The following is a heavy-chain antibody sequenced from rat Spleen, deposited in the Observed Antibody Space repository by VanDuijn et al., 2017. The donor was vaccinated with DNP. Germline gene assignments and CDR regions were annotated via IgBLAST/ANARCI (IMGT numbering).Heavy chain of an antibody. CDR2: MWSGGST. CDR1: GFSLTSYN. V-gene: IGHV2-45*01. Sequence: QVQLKESGPGLVQPSETLSLTCTVSGFSLTSYNVHWVRQPPGKGLEWMGVMWSGGSTDYNSALKSRLSISRDTSKNQVFLKMNSLQSEDTTTYYCAREIYYYSGDYFDYWGQGVMVTVSS. J-gene: IGHJ2*01. CDR3: AREIYYYSGDYFDY. D-gene: IGHD1-1*01.